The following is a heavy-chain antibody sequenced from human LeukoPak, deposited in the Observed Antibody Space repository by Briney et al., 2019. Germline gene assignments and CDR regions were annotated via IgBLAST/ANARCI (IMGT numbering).Heavy chain of an antibody. Sequence: PGGSLRLSCAASGFTFSSYSMNWVRQAPGKGLEWVSSISSSGSTIYYADSVKGRFTISRDNAKNSLYLQMNSLRAEDTAVYYCARGGFRGYSYGYSDYWGQGTLVTVSS. CDR3: ARGGFRGYSYGYSDY. CDR2: ISSSGSTI. D-gene: IGHD5-18*01. J-gene: IGHJ4*02. CDR1: GFTFSSYS. V-gene: IGHV3-48*04.